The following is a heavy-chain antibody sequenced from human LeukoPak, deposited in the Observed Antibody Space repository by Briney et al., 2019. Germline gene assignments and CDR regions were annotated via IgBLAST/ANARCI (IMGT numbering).Heavy chain of an antibody. J-gene: IGHJ4*02. V-gene: IGHV4-61*02. CDR1: GGSINSGRYY. CDR3: ARGDIDWLFYPRTSFDY. Sequence: SQTLSLTCTVSGGSINSGRYYWSWIRQPAGKGLQWIGRIFTSGSTNYNPSLKSRVTISVDTSKNQFSLKLSSVTAADTAVYYCARGDIDWLFYPRTSFDYWGQGTLVTVSS. CDR2: IFTSGST. D-gene: IGHD3/OR15-3a*01.